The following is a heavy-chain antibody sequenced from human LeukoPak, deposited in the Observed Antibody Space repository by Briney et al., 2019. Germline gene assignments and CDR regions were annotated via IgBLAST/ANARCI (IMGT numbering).Heavy chain of an antibody. D-gene: IGHD2-2*01. CDR3: ALTCSSTSCPTGY. J-gene: IGHJ4*02. V-gene: IGHV3-23*01. CDR1: GFTFNNFA. CDR2: ISGSGGST. Sequence: GGSLRLSCAASGFTFNNFAMSWVRRAPGKGLEWVSAISGSGGSTYYADSVKGRFTISRDNSKNTLYLQMNSLRAEDTAVYYCALTCSSTSCPTGYWGQGTLVTVSS.